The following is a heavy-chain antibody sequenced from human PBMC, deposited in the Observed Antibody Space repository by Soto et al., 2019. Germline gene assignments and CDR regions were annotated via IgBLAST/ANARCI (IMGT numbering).Heavy chain of an antibody. Sequence: PGGSLRLSCAASGFTFSSYAMSWVRQAPGKGLEWVSAISGSGDSTYYADSVKGRFTISRDNPKNKLYLQMNSLRAEDTAVYYCARDTRGAYFDYWGQGTLVTVSS. J-gene: IGHJ4*02. CDR3: ARDTRGAYFDY. D-gene: IGHD2-15*01. CDR2: ISGSGDST. CDR1: GFTFSSYA. V-gene: IGHV3-23*01.